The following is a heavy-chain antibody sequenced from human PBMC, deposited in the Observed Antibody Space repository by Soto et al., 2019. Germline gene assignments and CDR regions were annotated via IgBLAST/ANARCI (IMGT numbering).Heavy chain of an antibody. V-gene: IGHV4-59*08. D-gene: IGHD3-9*01. CDR3: ARLLHDNRGYYYFDY. CDR2: IYYSGST. Sequence: SETLSLTCTVSNDSISPYYWSWIRQPPGKGLEWIGSIYYSGSTTYDPSLKSRVTMSIATSKNQFSLKMSSVTAADTAVYYCARLLHDNRGYYYFDYWGRGTLVTVSS. J-gene: IGHJ4*02. CDR1: NDSISPYY.